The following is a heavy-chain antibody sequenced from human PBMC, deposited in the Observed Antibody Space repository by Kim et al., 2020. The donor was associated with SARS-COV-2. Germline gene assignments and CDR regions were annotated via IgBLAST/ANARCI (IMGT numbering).Heavy chain of an antibody. CDR3: ARQTHYGSGSYFL. V-gene: IGHV4-39*01. Sequence: SETLSLTCTVSGGSISSSSYYWGWIRQPPGKGLEWIGSIYYSGSTYYNPSLKSRVTISVDTSKNQFSLKLSSVTAADTAVYYCARQTHYGSGSYFLWGRGALLTVSS. CDR2: IYYSGST. CDR1: GGSISSSSYY. J-gene: IGHJ4*02. D-gene: IGHD3-10*01.